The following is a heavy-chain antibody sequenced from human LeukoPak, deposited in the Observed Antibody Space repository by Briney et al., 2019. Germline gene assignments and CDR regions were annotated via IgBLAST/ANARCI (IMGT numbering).Heavy chain of an antibody. CDR3: ARGGGATTDYFDY. J-gene: IGHJ4*02. V-gene: IGHV4-30-2*01. Sequence: SQTLSLTCTVSGGSISSGGYYWSWIRQPPGKGLEWIGYIYHSVSTYYNPSLKSRVTISVDRSKNQFSLKLSSVTAADTAVYYCARGGGATTDYFDYWGQGTLVTVSS. CDR1: GGSISSGGYY. D-gene: IGHD1-26*01. CDR2: IYHSVST.